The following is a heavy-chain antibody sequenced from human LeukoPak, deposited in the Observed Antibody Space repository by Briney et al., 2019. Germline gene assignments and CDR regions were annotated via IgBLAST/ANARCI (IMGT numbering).Heavy chain of an antibody. CDR2: IIANFGTP. D-gene: IGHD5-18*01. CDR1: GGTFSSYA. Sequence: SVKVSCTASGGTFSSYAISWVRQAPGRGREWKGGIIANFGTPNYTQKFQGRVTSTADESTSTAYMELSSLRSENTAVYYCARGHTAMVTWSFDYWGQGTLVTVSS. J-gene: IGHJ4*02. V-gene: IGHV1-69*13. CDR3: ARGHTAMVTWSFDY.